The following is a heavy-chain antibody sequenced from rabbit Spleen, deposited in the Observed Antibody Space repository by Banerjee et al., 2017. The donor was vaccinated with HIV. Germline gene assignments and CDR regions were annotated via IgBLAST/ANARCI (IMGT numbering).Heavy chain of an antibody. D-gene: IGHD1-1*01. J-gene: IGHJ6*01. CDR1: GVSFSSNYY. Sequence: QSLEESGGDLVKPGASLTLTCTASGVSFSSNYYMCWVRQAPGKGLEWIACIDTGGSGFTYFANWAKGRFTISKTSSTTVTLLMTSLTAADTATYFCARDTSSSFSSYGMDLWGPGTLVTVS. CDR2: IDTGGSGFT. CDR3: ARDTSSSFSSYGMDL. V-gene: IGHV1S40*01.